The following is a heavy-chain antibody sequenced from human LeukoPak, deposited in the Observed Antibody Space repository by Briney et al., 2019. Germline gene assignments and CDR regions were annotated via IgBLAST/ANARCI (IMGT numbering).Heavy chain of an antibody. Sequence: SETLSLTCTVSGGSISSYYWNWIRQPPGKGLEWIGYIYYSGSTNYNPSLKSRVTISLDTSKNQFSLKLSSVTAAETAVYYCARDFYESSGYAGFDCWGQGTLVTVSS. J-gene: IGHJ4*02. CDR3: ARDFYESSGYAGFDC. CDR1: GGSISSYY. CDR2: IYYSGST. V-gene: IGHV4-59*01. D-gene: IGHD3-22*01.